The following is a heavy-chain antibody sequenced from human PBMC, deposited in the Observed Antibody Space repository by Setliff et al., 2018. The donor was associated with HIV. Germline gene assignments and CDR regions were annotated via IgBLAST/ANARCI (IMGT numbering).Heavy chain of an antibody. V-gene: IGHV1-8*02. J-gene: IGHJ6*03. Sequence: ASVKVSCKASGYTFTSYDINWVRQATGQGLEWMGWMNPNSGNTGYAQKFQGRVTMTRNTSISTAYMELSSLRSEDTAVYYCARLVYATSYYYYYMDVWGKGTTVTVSS. D-gene: IGHD2-8*01. CDR3: ARLVYATSYYYYYMDV. CDR1: GYTFTSYD. CDR2: MNPNSGNT.